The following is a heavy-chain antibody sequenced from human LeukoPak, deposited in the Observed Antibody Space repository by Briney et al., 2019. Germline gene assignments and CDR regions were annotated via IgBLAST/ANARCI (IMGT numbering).Heavy chain of an antibody. CDR1: GGSISGGTHY. D-gene: IGHD3-16*01. J-gene: IGHJ3*02. V-gene: IGHV4-61*02. CDR3: ARRGNYKDAFDI. CDR2: IFTSGSP. Sequence: PSQTLFLTCDVSGGSISGGTHYWTWIRQPVGKGLEWLGRIFTSGSPTYNPSLKSRLTISIDKSRNQFSLKLSSVTAADTAIYYCARRGNYKDAFDIWGQGKMVIVSS.